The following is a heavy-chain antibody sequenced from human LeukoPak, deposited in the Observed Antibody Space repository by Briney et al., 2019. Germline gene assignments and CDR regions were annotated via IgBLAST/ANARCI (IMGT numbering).Heavy chain of an antibody. D-gene: IGHD2-2*02. V-gene: IGHV3-53*05. J-gene: IGHJ4*02. Sequence: GGSLRLSCAASGFTVSSNYMSWVRQAPGKGLEWVLVIYSGGSTYYADSVKGRFTISRDNSKNTLYLQMNSLRAEDTAVYYCARDRCSSTSCYSVYWGQGTLVTVSS. CDR2: IYSGGST. CDR3: ARDRCSSTSCYSVY. CDR1: GFTVSSNY.